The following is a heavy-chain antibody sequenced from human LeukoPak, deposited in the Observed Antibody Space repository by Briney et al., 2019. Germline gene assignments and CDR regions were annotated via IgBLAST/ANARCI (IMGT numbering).Heavy chain of an antibody. CDR2: ITTSSSHI. CDR1: GFTFSTYP. V-gene: IGHV3-21*01. D-gene: IGHD5-12*01. J-gene: IGHJ3*02. Sequence: GGSLRLSCAASGFTFSTYPMSWVRQAPGKGLEWVSYITTSSSHIYYGDSVKGRFTISRDNAKNSLYLQMNSLRAEDTAVYYCARERVTTTAFDTWGQGTMVTVSS. CDR3: ARERVTTTAFDT.